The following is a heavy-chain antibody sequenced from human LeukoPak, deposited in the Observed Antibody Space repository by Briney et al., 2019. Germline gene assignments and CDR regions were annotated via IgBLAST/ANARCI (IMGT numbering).Heavy chain of an antibody. CDR2: ISYDGSNK. Sequence: GRSLRLSCAASGFTFSSYGMHWVRQAPGKGLEWVAVISYDGSNKYYADSVKGRFTISRDNSKNTLYLQMNSLRAEDTAVYYCAKDRDSCYYYGMDVWGQGTTVTVSS. CDR1: GFTFSSYG. D-gene: IGHD2-15*01. CDR3: AKDRDSCYYYGMDV. J-gene: IGHJ6*02. V-gene: IGHV3-30*18.